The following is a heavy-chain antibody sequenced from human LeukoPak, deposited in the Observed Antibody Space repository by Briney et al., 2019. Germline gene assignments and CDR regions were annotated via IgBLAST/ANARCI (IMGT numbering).Heavy chain of an antibody. V-gene: IGHV1-18*01. CDR1: GYTFTSYG. J-gene: IGHJ4*02. Sequence: GASVKVSCKTSGYTFTSYGISWVRQAPGQGLDWMGWISPYNGNTNYAQKLQGRLTMTPDTSTNTAYMDLRSLRSDDTAVYYCARAPYCTNGVCSFDYWGQGTLATVSS. D-gene: IGHD2-8*01. CDR3: ARAPYCTNGVCSFDY. CDR2: ISPYNGNT.